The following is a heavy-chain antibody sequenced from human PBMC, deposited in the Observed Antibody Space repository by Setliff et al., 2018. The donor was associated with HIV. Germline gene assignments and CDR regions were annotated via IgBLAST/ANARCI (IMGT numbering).Heavy chain of an antibody. J-gene: IGHJ4*02. CDR3: ARGPPGSSIGWYVGY. CDR2: INHSGST. D-gene: IGHD6-19*01. V-gene: IGHV4-34*01. CDR1: GGSFSGFY. Sequence: PSETLSLTCAVYGGSFSGFYWNWIRQPPGKGLEWIGEINHSGSTNHNPSLKSRVTISVDTSKNQFSLRLSSVIAADTAVYYCARGPPGSSIGWYVGYWGQGTLVTVSS.